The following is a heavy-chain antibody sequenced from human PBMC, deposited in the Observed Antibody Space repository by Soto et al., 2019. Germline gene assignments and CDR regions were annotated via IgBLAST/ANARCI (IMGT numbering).Heavy chain of an antibody. CDR1: GFTFSKFW. CDR2: INGDGSTS. D-gene: IGHD3-10*01. CDR3: FRLLDFDY. V-gene: IGHV3-74*03. Sequence: EVQLVESGGGLVQPGGSLRLSCTASGFTFSKFWMHWVRQAPGKGLLWVAQINGDGSTSTYADSVKGRFTISRDNAKNAVYLEMNSLRVEDTAVYYCFRLLDFDYWGQGTLVTVSS. J-gene: IGHJ4*02.